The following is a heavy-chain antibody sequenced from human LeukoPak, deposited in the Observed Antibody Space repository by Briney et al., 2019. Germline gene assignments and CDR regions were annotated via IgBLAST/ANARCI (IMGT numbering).Heavy chain of an antibody. CDR2: IYYSGST. CDR3: ARQGGGTTDFDY. V-gene: IGHV4-61*05. Sequence: SETLSLTCTVSGGSIRTNTNYWGWNSSNYWGWIRQPPGKGLEWIGYIYYSGSTNYNPSLKSRVTISVDASKNQFSLKLSSVTAADTAVYYCARQGGGTTDFDYWGQGTLVTVSS. D-gene: IGHD1-1*01. CDR1: GGSIRTNTNYWGWNSSNY. J-gene: IGHJ4*02.